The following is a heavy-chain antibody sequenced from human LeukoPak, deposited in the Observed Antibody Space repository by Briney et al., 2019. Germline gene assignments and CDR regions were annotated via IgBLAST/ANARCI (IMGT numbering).Heavy chain of an antibody. V-gene: IGHV3-30*02. CDR3: ATGEGGSYPRLYFDD. Sequence: GSLRLSCAASAFTFSRYGMHWVRQAPGKGLEWVAFIRYDGSNKYYADSVKGRFTISRDNSKNTLYMQMNSLRVEDTAVYYCATGEGGSYPRLYFDDWGQGTLVTVSS. CDR1: AFTFSRYG. CDR2: IRYDGSNK. J-gene: IGHJ4*02. D-gene: IGHD1-26*01.